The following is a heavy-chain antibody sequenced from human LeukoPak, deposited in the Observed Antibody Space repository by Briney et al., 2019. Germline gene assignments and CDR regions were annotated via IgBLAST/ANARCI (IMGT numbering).Heavy chain of an antibody. Sequence: ASVKVSCKASGYTFTSYGISWVRQAPGQGLEWMGWISAYNGNTNYAQKLQGRGTMTTDTSTITAHMARRRLRSDETAVYYCARSAHGSYYDYWGQGTLVTVSS. CDR1: GYTFTSYG. CDR3: ARSAHGSYYDY. J-gene: IGHJ4*02. D-gene: IGHD1-26*01. CDR2: ISAYNGNT. V-gene: IGHV1-18*01.